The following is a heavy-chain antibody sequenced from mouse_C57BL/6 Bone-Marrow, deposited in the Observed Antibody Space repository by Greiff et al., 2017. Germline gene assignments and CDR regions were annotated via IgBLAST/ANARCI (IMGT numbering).Heavy chain of an antibody. CDR2: INPYNGGT. J-gene: IGHJ2*01. V-gene: IGHV1-19*01. D-gene: IGHD1-1*01. Sequence: EVQVVESGPVLVKPGASVKMSCKASGYTFTDYYMNWVKQSHGKSLEWIGVINPYNGGTSYNQKFKGKATLTVDKSSSTAYMELNSLTSEDSAVYYCARDGSSSFDYWGQGTTLTGSS. CDR3: ARDGSSSFDY. CDR1: GYTFTDYY.